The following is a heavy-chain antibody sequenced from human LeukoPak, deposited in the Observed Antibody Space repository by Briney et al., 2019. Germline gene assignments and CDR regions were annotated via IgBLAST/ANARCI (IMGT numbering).Heavy chain of an antibody. D-gene: IGHD3-22*01. Sequence: PGRSLRLSCAASGFTFYDYAMHWVRQAPGKGLEWVSGISWNSGSIVYADSVKGRFTISRDNAKNSLYLQMNSLRAEDTALYYCAKTRRGYYYDSSGYLPYYFDYWGQGTLVTVSS. CDR3: AKTRRGYYYDSSGYLPYYFDY. V-gene: IGHV3-9*01. CDR1: GFTFYDYA. J-gene: IGHJ4*02. CDR2: ISWNSGSI.